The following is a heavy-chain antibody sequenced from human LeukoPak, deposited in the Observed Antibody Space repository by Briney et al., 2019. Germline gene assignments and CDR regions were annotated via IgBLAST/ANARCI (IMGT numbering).Heavy chain of an antibody. CDR3: SRDGYNSRTFFGDY. CDR1: GYTFTGYY. CDR2: INSNSGGT. V-gene: IGHV1-2*02. J-gene: IGHJ4*02. D-gene: IGHD5-24*01. Sequence: ASVKVSCKASGYTFTGYYIHWVRQAPGQGLEWMGWINSNSGGTNYAQKFQGRVTMTRDTSISTAYMELYSLKSDDTAVYYCSRDGYNSRTFFGDYWGQGTLVTVSS.